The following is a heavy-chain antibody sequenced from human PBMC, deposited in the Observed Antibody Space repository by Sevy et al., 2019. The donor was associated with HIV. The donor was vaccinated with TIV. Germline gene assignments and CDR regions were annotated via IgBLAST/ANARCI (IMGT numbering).Heavy chain of an antibody. CDR1: GYTFNSYS. CDR3: AKSRGSSGFLH. V-gene: IGHV1-18*01. D-gene: IGHD6-19*01. Sequence: ASVKVSCKTSGYTFNSYSITWVRQAPGHWLEWMGWVSPNNADRNVAQRFQDRVTLTTDRSTVTAYMELRSLRSDDTALSYCAKSRGSSGFLHWGPGTMVTVSS. CDR2: VSPNNADR. J-gene: IGHJ4*02.